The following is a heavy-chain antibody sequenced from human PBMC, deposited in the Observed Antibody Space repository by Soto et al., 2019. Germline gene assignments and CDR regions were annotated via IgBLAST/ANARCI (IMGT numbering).Heavy chain of an antibody. CDR1: GFSLSTGGAG. CDR3: AHRRRIGEVAYSAWFDP. V-gene: IGHV2-5*01. CDR2: IYWNDDK. D-gene: IGHD4-4*01. J-gene: IGHJ5*02. Sequence: SGPTLVNPTQTLTLTCTFSGFSLSTGGAGVGWIRQPPGKALEWLAAIYWNDDKRYSSSLKNRLTITKDTSKNQVVLTMTNMDPVDTATYYCAHRRRIGEVAYSAWFDPWGEGTLVTVSS.